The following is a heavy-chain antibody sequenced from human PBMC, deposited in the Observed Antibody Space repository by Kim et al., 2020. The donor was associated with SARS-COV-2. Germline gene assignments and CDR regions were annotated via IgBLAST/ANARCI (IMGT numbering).Heavy chain of an antibody. D-gene: IGHD2-15*01. CDR2: IHYIGTT. CDR3: ARGYGIFYGLDV. CDR1: GGSITIGDYY. V-gene: IGHV4-30-4*01. Sequence: SETLSLTCTVSGGSITIGDYYWSWVRQTPGKGLEWIGSIHYIGTTYDNPSLKSRVTISADTSKNQFSLTLSSVTAADTAVYFCARGYGIFYGLDVWGQGTTVTVSS. J-gene: IGHJ6*02.